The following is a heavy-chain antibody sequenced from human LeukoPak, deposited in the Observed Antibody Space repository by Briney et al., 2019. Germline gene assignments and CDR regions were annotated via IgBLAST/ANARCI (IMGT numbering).Heavy chain of an antibody. J-gene: IGHJ4*02. D-gene: IGHD2-2*02. CDR2: IGTAGDT. V-gene: IGHV3-13*01. Sequence: PGGSLRLSCAASGFTFSSYDMHWVRHATGKGLEWVSAIGTAGDTYYPGSVKGRFTISRENAKNSLYLQMNSLRAGDTAVYYCARGVPRYCSSTSCYNPFDYWGQGTLVTVSS. CDR1: GFTFSSYD. CDR3: ARGVPRYCSSTSCYNPFDY.